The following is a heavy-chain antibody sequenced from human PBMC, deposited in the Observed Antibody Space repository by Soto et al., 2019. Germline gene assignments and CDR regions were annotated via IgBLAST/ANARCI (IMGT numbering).Heavy chain of an antibody. D-gene: IGHD2-2*03. V-gene: IGHV4-39*01. CDR3: ARHVVDIVLVPAARWFDP. CDR1: GGSISSSSYY. CDR2: IYYSGST. J-gene: IGHJ5*02. Sequence: PSETLSLTCTVSGGSISSSSYYWGWIRQPPGKGLEWIGSIYYSGSTYYNPSLKSRVTISVDTSKNQFSLKLSSVTAADTAVYYCARHVVDIVLVPAARWFDPWGPGTLVTVSS.